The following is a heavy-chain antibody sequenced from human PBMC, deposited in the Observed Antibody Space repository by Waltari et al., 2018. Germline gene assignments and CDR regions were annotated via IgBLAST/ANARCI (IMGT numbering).Heavy chain of an antibody. Sequence: QVQLVESGGGVVQPGRSLRLSCAASGFTFSSYAMHWVRQAPGKGLEWVAVISYDGSNNYYADSVKGRFTISRDNSKNTLYLQMNSLRAEDTAVYYCARVWGYSYGYFDYWGQGTLVTVSS. D-gene: IGHD5-18*01. CDR3: ARVWGYSYGYFDY. CDR2: ISYDGSNN. V-gene: IGHV3-30-3*01. J-gene: IGHJ4*02. CDR1: GFTFSSYA.